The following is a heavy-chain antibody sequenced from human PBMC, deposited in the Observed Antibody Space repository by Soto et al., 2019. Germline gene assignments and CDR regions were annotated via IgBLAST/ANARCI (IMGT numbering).Heavy chain of an antibody. V-gene: IGHV4-59*02. CDR3: ARGPRIAVAD. Sequence: PSETLSRTCTVSGGSVSSYYWSWIRQPPGKGLEWIGYIYYSGSTNYNPSLKSRVTISVDTSKNQFSLKLSSVTAADTAVYYCARGPRIAVADWGQGTLVTVS. D-gene: IGHD6-19*01. J-gene: IGHJ4*02. CDR2: IYYSGST. CDR1: GGSVSSYY.